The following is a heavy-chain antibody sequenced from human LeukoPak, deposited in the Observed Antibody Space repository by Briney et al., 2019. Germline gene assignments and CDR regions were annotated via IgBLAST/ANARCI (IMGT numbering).Heavy chain of an antibody. CDR1: RFTFSSYS. Sequence: GGSLRLSCAASRFTFSSYSMNWVRQAPGKGLEWVSYISSSSNTIYYADSVKGRFTISRDNAKNSLYLQMNSLRAEDTAVYYCARGNSYGPEDFDSWGQGTLVTVSS. V-gene: IGHV3-48*01. D-gene: IGHD5-18*01. CDR2: ISSSSNTI. J-gene: IGHJ4*02. CDR3: ARGNSYGPEDFDS.